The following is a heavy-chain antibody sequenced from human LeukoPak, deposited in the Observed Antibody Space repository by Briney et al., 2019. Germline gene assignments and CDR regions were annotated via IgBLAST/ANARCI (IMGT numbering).Heavy chain of an antibody. CDR1: GGSISSSSYY. CDR2: IYYSGST. V-gene: IGHV4-39*01. CDR3: ARREAKSSSSGFYYYYMDV. J-gene: IGHJ6*03. D-gene: IGHD6-6*01. Sequence: PSETLSLTCTVSGGSISSSSYYWGWIRQPPGKGLEWIGSIYYSGSTYYNPSLKSRVTISVDTSKNQFSLKLSSVTAADTAVYYCARREAKSSSSGFYYYYMDVWGKGTTVTVSS.